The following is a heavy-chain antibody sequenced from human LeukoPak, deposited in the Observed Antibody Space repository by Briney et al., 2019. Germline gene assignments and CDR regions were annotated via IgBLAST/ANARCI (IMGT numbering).Heavy chain of an antibody. CDR3: ARDILTGYYSGGAFDI. CDR1: GGTFSSYA. J-gene: IGHJ3*02. CDR2: IIPIFGTA. V-gene: IGHV1-69*05. Sequence: SVKVSCKASGGTFSSYAISWVRQAPGQGLEWMGRIIPIFGTANYAQKFQGRVTITTDESTSTAYMELGSLRSEDTAVYYCARDILTGYYSGGAFDIWGQGTMVTVSS. D-gene: IGHD3-9*01.